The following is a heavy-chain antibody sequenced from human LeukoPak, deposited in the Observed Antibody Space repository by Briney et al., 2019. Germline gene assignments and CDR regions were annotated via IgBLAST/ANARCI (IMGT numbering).Heavy chain of an antibody. CDR2: IWYDGSNK. CDR3: ATLMTKEYYYYGMDV. J-gene: IGHJ6*02. CDR1: GFTFSSYG. V-gene: IGHV3-33*01. Sequence: PGGSLRLSCAASGFTFSSYGMHWVRQAPGKGLEWVAVIWYDGSNKYYADSVKGRFTISSDNSKNTLYLQMNSLRAEDTAVYYCATLMTKEYYYYGMDVWGQGTTVTVSS.